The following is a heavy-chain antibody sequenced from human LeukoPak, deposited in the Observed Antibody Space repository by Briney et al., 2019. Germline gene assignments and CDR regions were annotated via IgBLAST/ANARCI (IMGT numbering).Heavy chain of an antibody. CDR3: VREVPGIMVAFDL. Sequence: AGGSLRLSCAASGFTFTVYWMSWVRQAPGKGLEWLANINKEGSDQYYVDSVKGRFTISRDNAQNSIYLQVNSLRADDTAVYYCVREVPGIMVAFDLWGQGTMFSVSS. CDR2: INKEGSDQ. D-gene: IGHD2-2*01. CDR1: GFTFTVYW. V-gene: IGHV3-7*04. J-gene: IGHJ3*01.